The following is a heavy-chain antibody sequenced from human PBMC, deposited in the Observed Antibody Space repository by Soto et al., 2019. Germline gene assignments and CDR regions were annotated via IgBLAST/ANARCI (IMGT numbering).Heavy chain of an antibody. D-gene: IGHD1-1*01. CDR1: GFIFSTYD. CDR3: VRQAKLTSVTANVGFYYGLDI. V-gene: IGHV3-23*01. J-gene: IGHJ6*02. CDR2: IGGSGSGT. Sequence: EVQLLESGGGLVQPGGSLRLSCAASGFIFSTYDMSWVRQAPGKGLEWVSSIGGSGSGTYYADSVKGRFIISRDNSKNTLDLQTDSLRPEDTAVYFCVRQAKLTSVTANVGFYYGLDIWGQGTTVTVSS.